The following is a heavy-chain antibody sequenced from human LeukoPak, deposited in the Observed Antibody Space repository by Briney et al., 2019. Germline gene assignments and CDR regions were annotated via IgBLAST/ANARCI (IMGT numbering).Heavy chain of an antibody. J-gene: IGHJ4*02. D-gene: IGHD1-7*01. CDR3: ARAPLNNWNYGSFDY. Sequence: GESLKISCKGSGYSFTSYWIGWVRQMPGKGLEWMGIIYPGDSDTRYSPSFQGQVTISADKSISTAYLQWSSLKASDTAMYYCARAPLNNWNYGSFDYWGQGTLVTVSS. V-gene: IGHV5-51*01. CDR2: IYPGDSDT. CDR1: GYSFTSYW.